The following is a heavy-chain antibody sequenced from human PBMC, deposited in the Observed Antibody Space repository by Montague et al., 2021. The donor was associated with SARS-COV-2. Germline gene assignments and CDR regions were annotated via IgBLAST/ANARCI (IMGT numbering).Heavy chain of an antibody. CDR2: IYNSGST. V-gene: IGHV4-4*07. CDR1: GGSISGYY. J-gene: IGHJ4*02. CDR3: VRDQGRSNWNYPDY. Sequence: SETLSLTCTVSGGSISGYYWRWFRQSAEKGLEWIGRIYNSGSTSYNPSLKSRVTMSVDTSKNQFSLKLSSVTAADTAVYYCVRDQGRSNWNYPDYWGQGTLVTVSS. D-gene: IGHD1-20*01.